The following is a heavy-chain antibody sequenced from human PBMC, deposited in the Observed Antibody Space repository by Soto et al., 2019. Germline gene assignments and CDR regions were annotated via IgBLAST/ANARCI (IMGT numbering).Heavy chain of an antibody. V-gene: IGHV1-69*02. D-gene: IGHD6-6*01. CDR2: IIPILGIA. J-gene: IGHJ4*02. Sequence: QVQLVQSGAEVKKPGSSVKVSCKASGGTFSSYTISWVRQAPGQGLEWMGRIIPILGIANYAQKFQGRVTITADKSTSTAYMELSSLRSEDTAVYYCASSPWAVARLPTVPLFDYWGQGTLVTVSS. CDR3: ASSPWAVARLPTVPLFDY. CDR1: GGTFSSYT.